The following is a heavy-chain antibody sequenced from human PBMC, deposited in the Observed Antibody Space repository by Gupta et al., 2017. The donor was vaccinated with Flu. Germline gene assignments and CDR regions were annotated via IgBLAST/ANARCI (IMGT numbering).Heavy chain of an antibody. CDR3: AREEFIVGLAAAIVDY. J-gene: IGHJ4*02. CDR1: GGSISSGSYY. Sequence: QVQLQESGPGLVKPSQTLSLTCTVSGGSISSGSYYWSWIRQPAGKGLEWIGRIYTSGSTNYNPSLKSRVTISVDTSKNQFSLKLSSVTAADTAVYYCAREEFIVGLAAAIVDYWGQGTLVTVSS. D-gene: IGHD6-13*01. V-gene: IGHV4-61*02. CDR2: IYTSGST.